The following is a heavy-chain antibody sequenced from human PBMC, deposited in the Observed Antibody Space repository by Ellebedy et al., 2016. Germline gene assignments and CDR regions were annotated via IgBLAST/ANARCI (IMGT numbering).Heavy chain of an antibody. CDR1: GFTFSSYG. CDR2: ISYDGSNK. CDR3: ARDAFRLGAGTGYEGIDP. Sequence: GGSLRLSCAASGFTFSSYGMHWVRQAPGKGLEWVAVISYDGSNKYYADSVKGRFTISRDNSKNTLYLQMNSLRAEDTAVYYCARDAFRLGAGTGYEGIDPWGQGTLVTVSS. J-gene: IGHJ5*02. V-gene: IGHV3-30*03. D-gene: IGHD6-13*01.